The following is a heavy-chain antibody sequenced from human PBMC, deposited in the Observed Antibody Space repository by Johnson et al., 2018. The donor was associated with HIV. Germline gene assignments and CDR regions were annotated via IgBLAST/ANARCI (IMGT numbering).Heavy chain of an antibody. CDR1: GFTFSDYY. CDR2: ISSSGSTI. D-gene: IGHD3-3*01. V-gene: IGHV3-11*01. J-gene: IGHJ3*02. Sequence: QVQLVESGGGLVKPGGSLRLSCAASGFTFSDYYMSWIRQAPGRGLEWVSHISSSGSTIYYEDSVKGRFTISRDNDKKSLYLQMNSLRAEDTALYHCARVTIFGVVIDHDAFDIWGQGAMVTVSS. CDR3: ARVTIFGVVIDHDAFDI.